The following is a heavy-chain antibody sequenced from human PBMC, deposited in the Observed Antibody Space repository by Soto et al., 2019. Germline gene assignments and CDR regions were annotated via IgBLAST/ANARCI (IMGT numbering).Heavy chain of an antibody. CDR3: ARKGPRAARPNH. J-gene: IGHJ5*02. D-gene: IGHD6-6*01. CDR1: GFTFRDYD. Sequence: QVQLVESGGGLVRPGGSLRLSCAASGFTFRDYDMSWIRQAPGKGLEWVSCISSSGTATYYADSVKGRFTISRDNAKNTLYVEMNRPTVEDSAVYYCARKGPRAARPNHWGQGTLVTVSS. CDR2: ISSSGTAT. V-gene: IGHV3-11*01.